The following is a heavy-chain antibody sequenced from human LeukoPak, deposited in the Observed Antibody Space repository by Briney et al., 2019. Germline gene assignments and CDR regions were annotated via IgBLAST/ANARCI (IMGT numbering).Heavy chain of an antibody. CDR3: AKVISGVDMSHDY. Sequence: GGSLRLSCAASGFTFSNYAMSWVRQAPGKGLEWVSSIHYSGASTYYADSVKGRFTISRDNSKNTLYLQINSLRAEDTAVYYCAKVISGVDMSHDYWGQGALVTVSS. CDR1: GFTFSNYA. CDR2: IHYSGAST. J-gene: IGHJ4*02. V-gene: IGHV3-23*01. D-gene: IGHD1-20*01.